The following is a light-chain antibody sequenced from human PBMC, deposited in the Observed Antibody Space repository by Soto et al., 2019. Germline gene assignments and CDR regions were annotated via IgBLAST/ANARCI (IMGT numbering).Light chain of an antibody. V-gene: IGKV3-11*01. CDR1: QSVSSY. CDR3: HQRGSWPRGT. CDR2: DAS. J-gene: IGKJ1*01. Sequence: EIVLTQSPATLSLSPGKTATLSCRASQSVSSYLAWYQQKPGQAPRLLIYDASNRATGIPARFSGSGSGTDFTLTISSLESEDFAVYFCHQRGSWPRGTFGQGTKVEIK.